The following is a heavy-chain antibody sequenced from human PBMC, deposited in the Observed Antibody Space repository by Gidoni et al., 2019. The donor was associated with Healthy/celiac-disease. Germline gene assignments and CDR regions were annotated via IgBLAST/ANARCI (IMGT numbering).Heavy chain of an antibody. D-gene: IGHD3-3*02. CDR1: VGSIRSSSYY. J-gene: IGHJ5*02. CDR2: IYYSGST. V-gene: IGHV4-39*01. CDR3: ARGAQLVQPFDP. Sequence: QLQLQESGPGLVKPSETLSLTCTVSVGSIRSSSYYWGWIRQPPGKGLEWIGSIYYSGSTYYNPSLKSRVTIYVDTSKNQYSLKLSSVTAADTAVYYCARGAQLVQPFDPWGQGTLVTVSS.